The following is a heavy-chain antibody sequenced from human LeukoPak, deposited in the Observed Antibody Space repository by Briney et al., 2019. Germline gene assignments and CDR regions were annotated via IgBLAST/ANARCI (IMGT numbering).Heavy chain of an antibody. J-gene: IGHJ4*02. CDR1: GGSISSGDYY. Sequence: TSQTLSLTCTVSGGSISSGDYYWSWICQPPGKGLEWIGYIYYSGSTYYNPSLKSRVTISVDTSKNQFSLKLSSVTAADTAVYYCARDRYSGSLHDFDYWGQGTLVTVSS. CDR3: ARDRYSGSLHDFDY. V-gene: IGHV4-30-4*08. CDR2: IYYSGST. D-gene: IGHD1-26*01.